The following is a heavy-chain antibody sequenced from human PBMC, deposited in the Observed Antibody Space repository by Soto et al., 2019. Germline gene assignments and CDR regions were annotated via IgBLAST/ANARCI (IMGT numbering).Heavy chain of an antibody. CDR2: ISYDGSNK. J-gene: IGHJ6*02. V-gene: IGHV3-30-3*01. D-gene: IGHD3-16*02. Sequence: GGSLRLSCAASGFTFSSYAMHWVRQAPGKGLEWVAVISYDGSNKYYADSVKGRFTISRDNSKNTLYLQMNSLRAEDTAVYYCARDRCDYVWGSYRCAAYGMDVWGQGTTVTVSS. CDR3: ARDRCDYVWGSYRCAAYGMDV. CDR1: GFTFSSYA.